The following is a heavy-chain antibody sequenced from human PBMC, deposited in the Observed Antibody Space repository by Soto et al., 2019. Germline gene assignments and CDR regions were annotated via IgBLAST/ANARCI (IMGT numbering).Heavy chain of an antibody. CDR1: VYTFTSYG. D-gene: IGHD2-2*01. Sequence: XSVKVSCKASVYTFTSYGISWVRQAPGQGLEWMGWISAYNGNTNYAQKLQGRVTMTTDTSTSTAYMELRSLRSDDTAVYYCARGYCSSTSCYILHWFDPWGQGTLVTVSS. V-gene: IGHV1-18*01. J-gene: IGHJ5*02. CDR2: ISAYNGNT. CDR3: ARGYCSSTSCYILHWFDP.